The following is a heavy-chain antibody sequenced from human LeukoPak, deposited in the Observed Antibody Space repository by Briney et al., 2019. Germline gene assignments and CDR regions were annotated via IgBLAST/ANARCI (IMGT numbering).Heavy chain of an antibody. Sequence: GESLKISCKGSGYSFTSYWIGWVRQMPGKGLEWMGIIYPGDSDTRYSPSFQGQVTISADKSISTAYLQWSSLKASDTAMYYCARVGRDFRSPSKRDESFDSWGQGTLVTVSS. V-gene: IGHV5-51*01. CDR2: IYPGDSDT. J-gene: IGHJ4*02. D-gene: IGHD3-3*01. CDR1: GYSFTSYW. CDR3: ARVGRDFRSPSKRDESFDS.